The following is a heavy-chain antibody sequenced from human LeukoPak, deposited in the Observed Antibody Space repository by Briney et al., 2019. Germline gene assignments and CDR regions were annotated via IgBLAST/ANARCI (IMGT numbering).Heavy chain of an antibody. J-gene: IGHJ5*02. CDR3: AKELYHYDNSADYHYFDP. V-gene: IGHV4-61*08. D-gene: IGHD3-22*01. CDR2: IYNSRTT. CDR1: GGSISSGDKY. Sequence: SETLSLTCNVSGGSISSGDKYRSWIRQPPGKRRGWIGYIYNSRTTNYNPSLESRFTITVDTSKTQFSLRLSSVTAADTAVYYCAKELYHYDNSADYHYFDPWGQGTLVTVSS.